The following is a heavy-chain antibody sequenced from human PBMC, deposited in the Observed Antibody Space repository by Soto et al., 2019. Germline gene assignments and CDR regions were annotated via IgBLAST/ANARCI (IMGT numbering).Heavy chain of an antibody. J-gene: IGHJ6*02. CDR3: AKGGIVGATSPPYYYYYGRDV. V-gene: IGHV3-9*01. CDR2: ISWNSGSI. Sequence: GGSLRLSCAASGFTFDDYAMHWVRQAPGKGLEWVSGISWNSGSIGYADSVKGRFTISRDNAKNSLYLQMNSLRAEDTALYYCAKGGIVGATSPPYYYYYGRDVWGQGTKVTVSS. D-gene: IGHD1-26*01. CDR1: GFTFDDYA.